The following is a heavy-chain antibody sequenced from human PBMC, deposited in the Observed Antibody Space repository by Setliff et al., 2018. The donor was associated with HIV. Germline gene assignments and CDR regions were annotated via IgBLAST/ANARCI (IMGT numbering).Heavy chain of an antibody. CDR2: IYPGALDT. D-gene: IGHD5-18*01. J-gene: IGHJ6*03. CDR1: GYNFTTNW. V-gene: IGHV5-51*01. Sequence: PGESLKISCKASGYNFTTNWVGWVRQMPGKGLEWMGIIYPGALDTRYSPSFQGQVTISADKSISTAYLQWSSLKASDTAIYYCARQGTSYGSNYYADVWGEGTTVTVSS. CDR3: ARQGTSYGSNYYADV.